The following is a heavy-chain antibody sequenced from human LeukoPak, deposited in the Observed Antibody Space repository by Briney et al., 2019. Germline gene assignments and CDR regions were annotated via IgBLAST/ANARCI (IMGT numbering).Heavy chain of an antibody. CDR1: GFTFDDYA. CDR3: ARAPDDSSSWYKYSYYYYYYYMDV. V-gene: IGHV3-9*01. D-gene: IGHD6-13*01. J-gene: IGHJ6*03. Sequence: PGRSLRLSCAASGFTFDDYAMHWVRQAPGKGLEWVSGISWNSDRTVYADSVKGRFTISRDNAKNSLYLQMNSLRAEDTALYYCARAPDDSSSWYKYSYYYYYYYMDVWGKGTTVTVSS. CDR2: ISWNSDRT.